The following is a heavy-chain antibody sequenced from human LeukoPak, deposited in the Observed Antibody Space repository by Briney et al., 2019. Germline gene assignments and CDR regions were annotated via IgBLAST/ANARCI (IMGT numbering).Heavy chain of an antibody. Sequence: GGSLRPSCAASGFTFSSYWMSWVRQAPGKGLEWVANIKQGGSEKYYVDSAKGRFNISRHNAKNSLYLPMNSLRAEDTAVYYCARDYGYYYYGMDVWGQGTTVTVSS. V-gene: IGHV3-7*01. CDR1: GFTFSSYW. CDR2: IKQGGSEK. D-gene: IGHD3-16*01. J-gene: IGHJ6*02. CDR3: ARDYGYYYYGMDV.